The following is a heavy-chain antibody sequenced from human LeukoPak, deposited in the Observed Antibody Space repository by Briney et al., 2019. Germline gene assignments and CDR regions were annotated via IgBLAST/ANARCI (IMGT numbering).Heavy chain of an antibody. V-gene: IGHV3-23*01. CDR1: GFTFSSYA. CDR3: XXXXXXXXXXTSCYSAIDY. J-gene: IGHJ4*02. D-gene: IGHD2-2*01. CDR2: ISGSGGST. Sequence: GGSLRLSCAASGFTFSSYAMSWVRQAPGKGLEWVSAISGSGGSTYYADSVKGRFTISRDNSKNTLYLQMNSLRAEDTAVYYXXXXXXXXXXXTSCYSAIDYWGQGTLVTVSS.